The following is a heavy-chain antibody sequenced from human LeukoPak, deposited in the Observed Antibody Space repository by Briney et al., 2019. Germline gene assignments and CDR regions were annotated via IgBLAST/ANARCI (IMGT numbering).Heavy chain of an antibody. D-gene: IGHD3-22*01. CDR2: ISGNGGDT. J-gene: IGHJ5*02. V-gene: IGHV3-23*01. CDR3: ARQPYYYDSSAKNWFDP. Sequence: GGSLRLSCAASGFMFSNYAMSWVRQTPGKGLECVSAISGNGGDTHYADSVKGRFTISRDNSKNTLYLQMNSLRAEDTAVYSCARQPYYYDSSAKNWFDPWGQGTLVTVSS. CDR1: GFMFSNYA.